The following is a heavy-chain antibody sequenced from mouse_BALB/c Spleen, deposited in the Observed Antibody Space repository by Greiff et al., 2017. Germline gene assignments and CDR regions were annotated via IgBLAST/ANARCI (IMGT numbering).Heavy chain of an antibody. CDR3: ARAGLLLHYYAMDY. CDR1: GFSLTSYG. CDR2: IWAGGST. V-gene: IGHV2-9*02. Sequence: QVQLKESGPGLVAPSQSLSITCTVSGFSLTSYGVHWVRQPPGKGLEWLGVIWAGGSTNYNSALMSRLSISKDNSKSQVFLKMNSLQTDDTAMYYCARAGLLLHYYAMDYWGQGTSVTVSS. J-gene: IGHJ4*01. D-gene: IGHD2-3*01.